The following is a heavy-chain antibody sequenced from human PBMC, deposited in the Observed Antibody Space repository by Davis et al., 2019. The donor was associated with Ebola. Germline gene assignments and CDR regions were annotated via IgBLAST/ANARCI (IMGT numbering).Heavy chain of an antibody. D-gene: IGHD6-19*01. CDR3: ASAYSSGWYESVDY. CDR1: GFTFSSYG. CDR2: ISYDGSNK. J-gene: IGHJ4*02. V-gene: IGHV3-30*03. Sequence: GESLKISCAASGFTFSSYGMHWVRQAPGKGLEWVAVISYDGSNKYYADSVKGRFTISRDNAKNSLYLQMNSLRVEDTAVYYCASAYSSGWYESVDYWGQGALVTVSS.